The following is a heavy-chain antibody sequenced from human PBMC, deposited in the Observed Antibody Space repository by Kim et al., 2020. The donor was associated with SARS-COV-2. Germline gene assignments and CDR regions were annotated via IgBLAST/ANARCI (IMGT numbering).Heavy chain of an antibody. CDR2: IGTAGDT. J-gene: IGHJ3*02. CDR1: GFTFSSYD. Sequence: GGSLRLSCAASGFTFSSYDMHWVRQATGKGLEWVSAIGTAGDTYYQGSVKGRFTIGRENAKNSLYLQMNSLRAGETAVYYCARGYSSSWYWAFDIWGQG. V-gene: IGHV3-13*01. CDR3: ARGYSSSWYWAFDI. D-gene: IGHD6-13*01.